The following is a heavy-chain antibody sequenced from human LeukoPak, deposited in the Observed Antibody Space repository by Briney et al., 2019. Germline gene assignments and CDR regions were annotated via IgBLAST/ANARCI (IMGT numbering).Heavy chain of an antibody. CDR1: GGSISSSSYY. Sequence: SETLSLTCTVSGGSISSSSYYWGWIRKPPGKGLEWLGSIYYSGSTYYNPSLKSRVTISVDTSKNQFSLKLSSVTAADTAVYYCARMVRGVNRHMDVWGKGTTVTISS. CDR2: IYYSGST. D-gene: IGHD3-10*01. V-gene: IGHV4-39*07. J-gene: IGHJ6*03. CDR3: ARMVRGVNRHMDV.